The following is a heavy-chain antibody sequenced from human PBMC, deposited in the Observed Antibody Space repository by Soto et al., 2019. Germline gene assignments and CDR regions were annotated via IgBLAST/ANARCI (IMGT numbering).Heavy chain of an antibody. CDR2: FDAEDGAA. CDR1: GYTLTELS. CDR3: AADPPNEENDAFDI. J-gene: IGHJ3*02. Sequence: ASVKVSCKVSGYTLTELSMHWVRQAPGKGLEWMGVFDAEDGAASYAQNFQGRVTMTMDTSTDTAYMELTSLRSDDTAVYYCAADPPNEENDAFDIWGQGTMVTVSS. V-gene: IGHV1-24*01. D-gene: IGHD1-1*01.